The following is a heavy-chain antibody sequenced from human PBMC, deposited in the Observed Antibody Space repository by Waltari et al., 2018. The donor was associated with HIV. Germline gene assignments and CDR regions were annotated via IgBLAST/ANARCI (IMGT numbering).Heavy chain of an antibody. Sequence: QFHLVQSGAELRKPGASVTVSCKASGCTFTKYGITWGRQAPGQGLEWMGWISGYNGDTKYAQKVRGRVTMTTDTSTSTAYLEMGSLRFDDTAVYYCARDHYYGSSGYYSDYWGQGTLVTVSS. D-gene: IGHD3-22*01. CDR3: ARDHYYGSSGYYSDY. J-gene: IGHJ4*02. V-gene: IGHV1-18*01. CDR2: ISGYNGDT. CDR1: GCTFTKYG.